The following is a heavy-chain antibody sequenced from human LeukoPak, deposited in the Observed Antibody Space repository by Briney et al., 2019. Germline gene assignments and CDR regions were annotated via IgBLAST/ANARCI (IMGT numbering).Heavy chain of an antibody. J-gene: IGHJ5*02. CDR3: ARDHTYYYGSGSYNSFDP. CDR1: GGAFSNYA. D-gene: IGHD3-10*01. CDR2: IIPIFGTA. V-gene: IGHV1-69*06. Sequence: SVKVSCKASGGAFSNYAISWVRQAPGQGLEWMGGIIPIFGTANYAQKFHGRVTITADKSTTTAYMELSSLRSEDTAVYYCARDHTYYYGSGSYNSFDPWGQGTLVTVSS.